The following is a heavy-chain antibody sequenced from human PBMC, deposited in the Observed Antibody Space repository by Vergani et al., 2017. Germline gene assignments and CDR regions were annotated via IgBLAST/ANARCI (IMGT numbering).Heavy chain of an antibody. D-gene: IGHD3-3*01. CDR3: ARDVLRFLEWLSPVDY. V-gene: IGHV3-21*01. Sequence: EVQLVESGGGLVKPGGSLRLSCAASGFTFSSYSMNWVRQAPGKGLEWVSSISSSSYIYYADSLKGRLTISRDNANNSLYLQMNSLRAEDTAVYYCARDVLRFLEWLSPVDYWGQGTLVTVSS. CDR1: GFTFSSYS. CDR2: ISSSSYI. J-gene: IGHJ4*02.